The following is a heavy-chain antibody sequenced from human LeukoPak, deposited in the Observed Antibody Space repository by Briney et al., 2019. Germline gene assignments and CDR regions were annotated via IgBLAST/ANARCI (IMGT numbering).Heavy chain of an antibody. CDR1: GDSLNTYY. CDR2: VASSGTS. J-gene: IGHJ5*02. Sequence: SETLSLTCTVSGDSLNTYYWTWIRQTPGKELEWIGFVASSGTSNYNPTLKSRVSISIDTSKNQFSLALTSVTPADTAVYYCARVVRGVVTSNWFDPWGQGTLVSVSS. CDR3: ARVVRGVVTSNWFDP. D-gene: IGHD2-21*02. V-gene: IGHV4-59*01.